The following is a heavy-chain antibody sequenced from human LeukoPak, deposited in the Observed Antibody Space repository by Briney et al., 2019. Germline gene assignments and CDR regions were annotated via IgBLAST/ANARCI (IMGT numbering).Heavy chain of an antibody. CDR1: GYTFTGYY. J-gene: IGHJ6*02. V-gene: IGHV1-18*04. CDR3: AREDGYSYGTGLGMDV. CDR2: ISAYNGNT. Sequence: ASVKVSCKASGYTFTGYYMHWVRQAPGQGLEWMGWISAYNGNTNYAQKLQGRVTMTTDTSTNTAYMELRSLRSDDTAVYYCAREDGYSYGTGLGMDVWGQGTTVTVSS. D-gene: IGHD5-18*01.